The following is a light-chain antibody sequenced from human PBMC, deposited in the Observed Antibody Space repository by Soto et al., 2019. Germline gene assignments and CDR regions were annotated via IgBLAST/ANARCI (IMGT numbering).Light chain of an antibody. J-gene: IGKJ4*01. CDR2: DAS. CDR3: QQYYSNFT. CDR1: QGISSA. V-gene: IGKV1-13*02. Sequence: AIQLTQSPSSLSASVGDRVTITCRASQGISSALAWYQQKPGKAPKLLIYDASSLESGVPSRFSGSGSGTDFTLTISSLQPEDFATYYCQQYYSNFTFGGGTKVEIK.